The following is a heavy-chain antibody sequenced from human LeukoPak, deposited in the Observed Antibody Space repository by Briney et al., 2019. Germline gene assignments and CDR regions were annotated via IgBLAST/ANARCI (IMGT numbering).Heavy chain of an antibody. D-gene: IGHD5-18*01. CDR2: ISYGNT. Sequence: PSETLSLTCSVSGGSISTYYWNWIRQTPGKGLEWIGHISYGNTDYNPSLKSRVTISVDTSKNQFSLKLTSVTAADTAVYYCAGDKAHSYGRYFDPWGQGALVTVSS. J-gene: IGHJ5*02. CDR3: AGDKAHSYGRYFDP. CDR1: GGSISTYY. V-gene: IGHV4-59*01.